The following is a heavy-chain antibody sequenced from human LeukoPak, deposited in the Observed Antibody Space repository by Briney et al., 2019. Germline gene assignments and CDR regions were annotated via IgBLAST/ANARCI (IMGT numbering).Heavy chain of an antibody. CDR2: IKQVGREE. CDR1: GFTFSSYW. CDR3: ARDPYSSTWSYGMDV. Sequence: GGSLRLSCAASGFTFSSYWMSWVRQAPGKGLEWVANIKQVGREEVYVDSVKGRFTISRDTAKNSLFLQLNTLRAEDTAVYYCARDPYSSTWSYGMDVWGQGTTVTVSS. J-gene: IGHJ6*02. V-gene: IGHV3-7*05. D-gene: IGHD6-6*01.